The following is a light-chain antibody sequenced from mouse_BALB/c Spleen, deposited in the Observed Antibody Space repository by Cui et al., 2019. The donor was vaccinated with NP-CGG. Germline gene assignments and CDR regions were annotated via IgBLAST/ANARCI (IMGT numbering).Light chain of an antibody. J-gene: IGLJ1*01. CDR3: ALWYSNHWV. V-gene: IGLV1*01. CDR1: TRAVTTSNY. Sequence: QAVVTQESALTTSPGETVTLTCRSSTRAVTTSNYANWVQEKPNHLFTGLIGGTNNRAQGVPARFSGSLIGDKAALTITGAQTADEAIYFCALWYSNHWVFGGGTKLTVL. CDR2: GTN.